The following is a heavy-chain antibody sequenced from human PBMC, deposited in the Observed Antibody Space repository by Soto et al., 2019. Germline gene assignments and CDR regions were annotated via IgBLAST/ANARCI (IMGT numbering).Heavy chain of an antibody. CDR1: GFTFSSYS. CDR2: LSSSSSYI. D-gene: IGHD6-19*01. CDR3: ARDSDEQWDY. J-gene: IGHJ4*02. V-gene: IGHV3-21*01. Sequence: EVQLVESGGGLVKPGGSLRLSCAASGFTFSSYSMNWVRQAQGKGLEWVSSLSSSSSYIYYADSVKGRFTSSRDNAKNSLYLQRNSLRAEDTAVYYCARDSDEQWDYWGQGTLVTVSS.